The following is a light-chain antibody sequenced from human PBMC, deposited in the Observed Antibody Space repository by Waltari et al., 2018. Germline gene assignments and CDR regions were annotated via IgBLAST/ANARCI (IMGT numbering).Light chain of an antibody. V-gene: IGKV4-1*01. Sequence: DIVMIQSPDSLAVSLGERATINCKSSQSVLNSSNNKNYLAWYQQKPGQPPKLLIYWASTRESGVPDRFSGSGSGTDFTLTISSLQAEDVAVYYCQQYYSTPWTFGQGTKVEIK. CDR3: QQYYSTPWT. CDR2: WAS. CDR1: QSVLNSSNNKNY. J-gene: IGKJ1*01.